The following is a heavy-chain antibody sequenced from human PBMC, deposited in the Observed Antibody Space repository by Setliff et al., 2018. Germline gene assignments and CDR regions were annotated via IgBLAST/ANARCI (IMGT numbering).Heavy chain of an antibody. CDR3: ASLPYYDSSGYSLSYY. CDR1: GDSISSTSYQ. J-gene: IGHJ4*02. CDR2: IYYTGTA. Sequence: SETLSLTCTVSGDSISSTSYQWGWVRQPPGKGLEWIGSIYYTGTAYYNPSLKSRVTISVDTSKNQFSLKLSSVTAADTAVYYCASLPYYDSSGYSLSYYWGQGTLVTVSS. V-gene: IGHV4-39*01. D-gene: IGHD3-22*01.